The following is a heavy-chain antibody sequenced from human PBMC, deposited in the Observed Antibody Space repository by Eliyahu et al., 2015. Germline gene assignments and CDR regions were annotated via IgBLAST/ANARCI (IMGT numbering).Heavy chain of an antibody. J-gene: IGHJ4*02. D-gene: IGHD2-15*01. Sequence: QVQLVQSGTEVEKPGASVKVSCKTSGYTFSSHGISWLRQAPGQGLEWLGWNSPYTGRATYAQKFQGRVTMTTDTSTSTAYMDLRSLRSDDTAVYYCARGKYSTEFDFWGQGTLVTVSS. CDR2: NSPYTGRA. V-gene: IGHV1-18*01. CDR3: ARGKYSTEFDF. CDR1: GYTFSSHG.